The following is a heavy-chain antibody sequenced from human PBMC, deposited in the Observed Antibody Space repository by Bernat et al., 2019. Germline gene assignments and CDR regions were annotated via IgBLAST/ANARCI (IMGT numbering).Heavy chain of an antibody. J-gene: IGHJ4*02. V-gene: IGHV3-15*07. CDR2: NKSKTDGGKT. Sequence: EVQLVESGGGLVKPGGSLRLSCAASGFTFSVAWMNWVRQAPGRGRLWVGRNKSKTDGGKTDYAAPVKGRFTISRDDSENTLYMQMTSLKTEDTAVYYCTTDYYDSSGYFTFGYWGQGILVTVSS. D-gene: IGHD3-22*01. CDR1: GFTFSVAW. CDR3: TTDYYDSSGYFTFGY.